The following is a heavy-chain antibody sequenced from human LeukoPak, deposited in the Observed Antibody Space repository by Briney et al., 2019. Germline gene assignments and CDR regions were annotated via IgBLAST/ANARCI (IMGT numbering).Heavy chain of an antibody. V-gene: IGHV1-69*04. Sequence: ASVKVSCKASGGTFSSYAISWVRQAPGQGLEWMGMIIPILGIANYAQKFQGRVTITADKSTSTAYMELSSLRSEDTAVYYCASRIAVAGIYFDYWGQGTLVTVPS. CDR3: ASRIAVAGIYFDY. CDR2: IIPILGIA. D-gene: IGHD6-19*01. J-gene: IGHJ4*02. CDR1: GGTFSSYA.